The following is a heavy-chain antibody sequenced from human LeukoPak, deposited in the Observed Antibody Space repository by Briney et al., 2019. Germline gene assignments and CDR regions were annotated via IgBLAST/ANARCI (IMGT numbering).Heavy chain of an antibody. D-gene: IGHD5-12*01. CDR1: GFTFSSYW. Sequence: PGGSLRLSCAASGFTFSSYWMHWVRQAPGKGLEWVSAISGSGGSTYYADSVKGRFTISRDNSKNTLYLQMNSLRAEDTAVYYCAKAGRVATVTLYYFDYWGQGTLVTVSS. J-gene: IGHJ4*02. CDR3: AKAGRVATVTLYYFDY. V-gene: IGHV3-23*01. CDR2: ISGSGGST.